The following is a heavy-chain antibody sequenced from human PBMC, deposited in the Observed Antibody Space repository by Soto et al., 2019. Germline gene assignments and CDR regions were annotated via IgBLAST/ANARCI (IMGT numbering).Heavy chain of an antibody. CDR2: IYYSGST. V-gene: IGHV4-31*03. J-gene: IGHJ4*02. Sequence: SETLSLTCTVSGGSISSGGYYWSWIRQHPGKGLEWIGYIYYSGSTYYNPSLKSRVTISVDTSKNQFSLKLSSVTAADTAVYYCARDRSGYGDYVDYWGQGTLVTVSS. D-gene: IGHD4-17*01. CDR3: ARDRSGYGDYVDY. CDR1: GGSISSGGYY.